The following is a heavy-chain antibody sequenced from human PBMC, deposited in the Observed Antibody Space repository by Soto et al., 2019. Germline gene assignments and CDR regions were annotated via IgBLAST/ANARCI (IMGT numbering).Heavy chain of an antibody. Sequence: PWGSLRLSCAASGFTVISNYISCVRQAPLKGLEWVSVIYSGGSTYYADSVKGRFTISRDNSKNTLYLQMNSLRAEDTAVYYCARRGARRDGYTVHWGQGTLVTVSS. D-gene: IGHD2-2*02. V-gene: IGHV3-53*01. J-gene: IGHJ4*02. CDR3: ARRGARRDGYTVH. CDR1: GFTVISNY. CDR2: IYSGGST.